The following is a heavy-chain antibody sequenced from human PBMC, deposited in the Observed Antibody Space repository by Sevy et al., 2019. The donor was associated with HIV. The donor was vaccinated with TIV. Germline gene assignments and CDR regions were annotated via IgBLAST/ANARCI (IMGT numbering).Heavy chain of an antibody. J-gene: IGHJ3*01. Sequence: SETLSLTCTVSGGSISSYLWSWIRQPPGRGLEWIGYMYNTWRTNYNPSLKSRVTISLDTSKNRFSLNLSSVTAADTAVYYCARHQTTAVLYAFDLWGQGTMVTVSS. CDR3: ARHQTTAVLYAFDL. D-gene: IGHD2-21*02. V-gene: IGHV4-59*08. CDR2: MYNTWRT. CDR1: GGSISSYL.